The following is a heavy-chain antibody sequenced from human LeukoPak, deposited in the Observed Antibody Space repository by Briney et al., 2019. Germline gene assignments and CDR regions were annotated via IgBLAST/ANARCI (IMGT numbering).Heavy chain of an antibody. V-gene: IGHV4-4*07. CDR1: GGSISSYY. J-gene: IGHJ4*02. Sequence: TSETLSLTCTVSGGSISSYYWSWIRQPAGKGLEWIGRIHTSGSTNYNPSLKSRVTISVDKSKNQFSLKLSSVTAADTAVYYCARDRVAAAGTDYWGQGTLVTVSS. CDR3: ARDRVAAAGTDY. D-gene: IGHD6-13*01. CDR2: IHTSGST.